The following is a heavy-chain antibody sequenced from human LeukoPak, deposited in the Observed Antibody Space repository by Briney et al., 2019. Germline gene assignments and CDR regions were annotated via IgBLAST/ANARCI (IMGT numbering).Heavy chain of an antibody. J-gene: IGHJ4*02. V-gene: IGHV4-4*02. CDR1: GGSINSSNW. CDR2: IYPSGST. CDR3: ARFHTSSWFFDS. D-gene: IGHD6-13*01. Sequence: PSETLSLTCTVSGGSINSSNWWSWVRQPPGKGLEWIGEIYPSGSTNYNPSLKSRVTMSVDESKNEFSLKLTSVTAADTAVYYCARFHTSSWFFDSWGQGILVTVSS.